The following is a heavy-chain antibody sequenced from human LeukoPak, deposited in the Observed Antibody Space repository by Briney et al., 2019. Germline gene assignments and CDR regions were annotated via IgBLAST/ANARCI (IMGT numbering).Heavy chain of an antibody. CDR3: TSTYYYDSSGYYVFDY. V-gene: IGHV3-73*01. Sequence: GGSLKLSCAASGFTFSGSAMHWVRPASGKGLEWVGRIRSKANSYATTYAASVKGRFTISRDDSKNTAYLQMNSLKTEDTAVYYCTSTYYYDSSGYYVFDYWGQGTLVTVSS. D-gene: IGHD3-22*01. CDR1: GFTFSGSA. J-gene: IGHJ4*02. CDR2: IRSKANSYAT.